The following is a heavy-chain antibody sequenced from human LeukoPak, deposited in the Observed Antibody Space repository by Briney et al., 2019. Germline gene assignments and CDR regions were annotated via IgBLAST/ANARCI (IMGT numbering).Heavy chain of an antibody. Sequence: AGGSLRLSCAASGFTVRTNYMTWVRQAPGKGLEWVSVIYRDGSTYYADSVKGRFTISRDNSKNTLYLQMNSLRAEDTAVYYCARGSLGYFDYWGQGTLVTVSS. V-gene: IGHV3-66*01. CDR3: ARGSLGYFDY. D-gene: IGHD1-26*01. J-gene: IGHJ4*02. CDR1: GFTVRTNY. CDR2: IYRDGST.